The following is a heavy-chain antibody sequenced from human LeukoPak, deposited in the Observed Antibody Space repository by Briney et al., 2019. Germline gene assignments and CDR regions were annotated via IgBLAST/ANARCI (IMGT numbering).Heavy chain of an antibody. CDR2: ISYDGSNK. J-gene: IGHJ6*02. Sequence: GALRLSCAASGFTFSSYGMHWVRQAPGKGLEWVAVISYDGSNKYYADSVKGRFTISRGNSKNTLYLQMNSLRAEDTAVYYCARSAVAGPYYYYGMDVWGQGTTVTVSS. V-gene: IGHV3-30*03. CDR1: GFTFSSYG. D-gene: IGHD6-19*01. CDR3: ARSAVAGPYYYYGMDV.